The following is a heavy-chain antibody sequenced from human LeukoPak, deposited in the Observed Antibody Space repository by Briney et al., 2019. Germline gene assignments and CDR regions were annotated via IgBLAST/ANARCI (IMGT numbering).Heavy chain of an antibody. CDR3: ARYSGSGSYSDNYYYYYMDV. CDR1: GYTFTSYY. Sequence: ASVKVSCKASGYTFTSYYMHWVRQAPGQGLEWMGWMNPNSGNTGYARKFQGRVTMTRDTSISTAYMDLSSLTSEDTAVYYCARYSGSGSYSDNYYYYYMDVWGRGTTVTISS. CDR2: MNPNSGNT. D-gene: IGHD3-10*01. J-gene: IGHJ6*03. V-gene: IGHV1-8*02.